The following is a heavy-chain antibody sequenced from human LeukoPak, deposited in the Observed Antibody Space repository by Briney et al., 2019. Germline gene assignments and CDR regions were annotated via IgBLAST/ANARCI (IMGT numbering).Heavy chain of an antibody. Sequence: GGSLRLSCAASGFTFSSYAMSWVRQAPGKGLEWVSAISGSGGSTYYADSVKGRFTISRDNAKNSLYLQMNSLRAEDTAVYYCARELGGSYYYGGLRIDYWGQGTLVTVSS. D-gene: IGHD1-26*01. J-gene: IGHJ4*02. CDR3: ARELGGSYYYGGLRIDY. CDR2: ISGSGGST. V-gene: IGHV3-23*01. CDR1: GFTFSSYA.